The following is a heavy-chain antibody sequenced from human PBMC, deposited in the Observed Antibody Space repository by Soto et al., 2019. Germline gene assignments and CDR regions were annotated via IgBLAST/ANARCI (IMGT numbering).Heavy chain of an antibody. V-gene: IGHV3-23*01. D-gene: IGHD1-26*01. CDR3: ARLFGGTID. CDR2: ITGSGVNT. Sequence: EVQLLESGGDLVQPGGSLRLSCAASGFTFSSYAMSWVRQAPGKGLEWVSTITGSGVNTYYADSVKGRFTISRDNSNHTLYLQTISLIAEDAAISYCARLFGGTIDWGQGTMVTVSS. J-gene: IGHJ4*02. CDR1: GFTFSSYA.